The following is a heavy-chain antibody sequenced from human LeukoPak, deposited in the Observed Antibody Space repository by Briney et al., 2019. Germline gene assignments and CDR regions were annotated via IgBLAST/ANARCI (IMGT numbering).Heavy chain of an antibody. J-gene: IGHJ4*02. CDR2: IYYSGSA. D-gene: IGHD4-17*01. CDR1: GGSISSSSYY. V-gene: IGHV4-39*01. Sequence: SETLSLTCTVSGGSISSSSYYWGWIRQPPGKGLEWIGSIYYSGSAYYNPSLKSRVTISVDTSKNQFSLRMNSVTAADTAVYYCARGAGDYALTTLDYWGQGALVTVSS. CDR3: ARGAGDYALTTLDY.